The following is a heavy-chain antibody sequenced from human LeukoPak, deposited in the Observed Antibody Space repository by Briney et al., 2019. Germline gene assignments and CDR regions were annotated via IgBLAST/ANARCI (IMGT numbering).Heavy chain of an antibody. CDR2: INWNGGST. Sequence: AGGSLRLSCAASGFIFDDYGMSWVRQAPGKGLEWVSGINWNGGSTGYADSVKGRFTISRDNAKNSLYLQMNSLRAEDTALYYCARRHPHSVVATDFDIWGQGTMVTVSS. J-gene: IGHJ3*02. CDR3: ARRHPHSVVATDFDI. V-gene: IGHV3-20*04. CDR1: GFIFDDYG. D-gene: IGHD2-15*01.